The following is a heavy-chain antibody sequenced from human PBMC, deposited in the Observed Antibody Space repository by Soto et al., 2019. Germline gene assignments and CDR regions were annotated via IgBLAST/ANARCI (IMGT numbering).Heavy chain of an antibody. D-gene: IGHD6-6*01. V-gene: IGHV1-8*01. CDR3: ARVYKRAARI. J-gene: IGHJ4*02. CDR2: MNPNSGNT. Sequence: SXKVYCKASGYTFTSYYINWVRQATGQGLEWMGWMNPNSGNTGYAQKFQGRVTMTRNTSISTAYMELSSLRSEDTAVYYCARVYKRAARIWGQGTLVTVSS. CDR1: GYTFTSYY.